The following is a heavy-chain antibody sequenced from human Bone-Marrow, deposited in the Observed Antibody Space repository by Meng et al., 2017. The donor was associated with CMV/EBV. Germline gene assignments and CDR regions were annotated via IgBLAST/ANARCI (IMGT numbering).Heavy chain of an antibody. CDR2: INPSSGVT. D-gene: IGHD1-14*01. CDR3: ARVFLKRRNQNCLDP. CDR1: GYTFTDYY. V-gene: IGHV1-2*02. J-gene: IGHJ5*02. Sequence: ASVKVSCKASGYTFTDYYMHWVRQAPGQGLEWMGWINPSSGVTKYAQSFQGRVTMTRDTSINTAYVELSRLSSDDTAVYYCARVFLKRRNQNCLDPWVQGTLVTVSS.